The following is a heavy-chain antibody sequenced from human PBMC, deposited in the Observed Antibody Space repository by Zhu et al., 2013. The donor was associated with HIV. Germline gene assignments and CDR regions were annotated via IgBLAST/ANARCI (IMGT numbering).Heavy chain of an antibody. CDR2: FDPEDGET. J-gene: IGHJ4*02. CDR3: ATDLVGLSYYDSSGYPRNFDY. D-gene: IGHD3-22*01. CDR1: GGTFSSYA. Sequence: QVQLVQSGAEVKKPGSSVKVSCKASGGTFSSYAISWVRQAPGKGLEWMGGFDPEDGETIYAQKFQGRVTMTEDTSTDTAYMELSSLRSEDTAVYYCATDLVGLSYYDSSGYPRNFDYWGQGTLVTVSS. V-gene: IGHV1-24*01.